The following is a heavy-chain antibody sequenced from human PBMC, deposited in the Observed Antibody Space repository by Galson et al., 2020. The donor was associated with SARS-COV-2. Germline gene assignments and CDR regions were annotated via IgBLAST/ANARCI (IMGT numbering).Heavy chain of an antibody. V-gene: IGHV3-23*01. J-gene: IGHJ6*02. CDR1: GFIFSDYA. D-gene: IGHD2-8*02. CDR2: ISGGGETT. Sequence: GGSLRLSCAGSGFIFSDYAMTWVRQAPGKGLEWVAAISGGGETTYYADSVKGRFTVSRDNSKNTLYVEMNSLRADDTAVYFCAKGSCKGGACSYYYYYGMDVWGQGTTVTVSS. CDR3: AKGSCKGGACSYYYYYGMDV.